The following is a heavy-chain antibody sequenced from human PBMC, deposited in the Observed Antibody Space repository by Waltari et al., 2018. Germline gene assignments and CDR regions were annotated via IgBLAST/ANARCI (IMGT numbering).Heavy chain of an antibody. CDR1: GYALTELS. J-gene: IGHJ4*02. CDR2: FDPEHGER. Sequence: QVQLVQSGAEVKKPGASVKVSCKVSGYALTELSMHWVRPAPGKGLEWMGGFDPEHGERIYAQKFQDRVTMTDDTSTDTAYMELSSLRSEDTAVYYCASLGPGGSFDYWGQGTLVTVSS. V-gene: IGHV1-24*01. CDR3: ASLGPGGSFDY. D-gene: IGHD2-15*01.